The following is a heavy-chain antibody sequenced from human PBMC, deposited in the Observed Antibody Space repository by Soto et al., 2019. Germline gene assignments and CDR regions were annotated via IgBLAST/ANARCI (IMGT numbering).Heavy chain of an antibody. D-gene: IGHD3-3*01. J-gene: IGHJ4*02. CDR2: IKQDGSEK. CDR3: ARDKLESIFGVVITHFDY. V-gene: IGHV3-7*03. Sequence: PGGSLRLSCAASGFTFSSYWMSWVRQAPGKGLEWVANIKQDGSEKYYVDSVKGRFTISRDNAKNSLYLQMNSLRAEDTAVYYCARDKLESIFGVVITHFDYWGQGTLVTSPQ. CDR1: GFTFSSYW.